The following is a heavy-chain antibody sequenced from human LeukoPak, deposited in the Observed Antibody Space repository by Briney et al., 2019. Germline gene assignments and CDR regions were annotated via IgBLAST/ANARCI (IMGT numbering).Heavy chain of an antibody. CDR1: GFTFSSYA. V-gene: IGHV3-48*04. CDR3: ARGGSYYDSSGYYYGPVYY. J-gene: IGHJ4*02. CDR2: ISSSGSTI. Sequence: GGSLRLSCAASGFTFSSYAMSWVRQAPGKGLEWVSYISSSGSTIYYADSVKGRFTISRDNAKNSLYLQMNSLRAEDTAVYYCARGGSYYDSSGYYYGPVYYWGQGTLVTVSS. D-gene: IGHD3-22*01.